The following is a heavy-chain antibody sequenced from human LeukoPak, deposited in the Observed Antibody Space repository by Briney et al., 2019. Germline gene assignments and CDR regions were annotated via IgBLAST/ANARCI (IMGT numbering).Heavy chain of an antibody. CDR1: GYTFTGYY. CDR2: INPNSGGT. V-gene: IGHV1-2*02. J-gene: IGHJ3*02. Sequence: GASVKVSCKASGYTFTGYYMHWVRQAPGQGLEWMGWINPNSGGTNYAQKFQGRVTMTRDTSISTAYMELSRLRSDDTAVYYCARDRGYSGAIAYAFDIWGQGTMVTVSS. D-gene: IGHD5-12*01. CDR3: ARDRGYSGAIAYAFDI.